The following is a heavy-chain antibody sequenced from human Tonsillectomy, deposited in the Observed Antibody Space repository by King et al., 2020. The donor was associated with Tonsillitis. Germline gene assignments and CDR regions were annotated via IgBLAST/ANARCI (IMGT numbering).Heavy chain of an antibody. Sequence: VQLVESGGGLVQPGGSRRLSWAASGFTFSSYWMIWVRQAPGKGLEWVANIRGDGSVKYFVDSVKGRFTISRDNAKKSLYRQMNSLRAEDTAVYYCARDRNYYDKSGYYDAFDNW. V-gene: IGHV3-7*04. CDR1: GFTFSSYW. CDR3: ARDRNYYDKSGYYDAFDN. D-gene: IGHD3-22*01. CDR2: IRGDGSVK. J-gene: IGHJ3*02.